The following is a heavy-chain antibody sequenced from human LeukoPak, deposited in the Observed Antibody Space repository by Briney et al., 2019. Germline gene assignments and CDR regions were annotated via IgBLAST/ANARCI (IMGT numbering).Heavy chain of an antibody. J-gene: IGHJ4*02. Sequence: GGSLRLSRAASGFTFSSYGMHWVRQAPGKGLEWVAVISYDGSNKYYADSVKGRFTISRDNSKNTLYLQMNSLRAEDTAVYYCAKDPMSLEYYFDYWGQGTLVTVSS. CDR1: GFTFSSYG. CDR2: ISYDGSNK. D-gene: IGHD5-24*01. V-gene: IGHV3-30*18. CDR3: AKDPMSLEYYFDY.